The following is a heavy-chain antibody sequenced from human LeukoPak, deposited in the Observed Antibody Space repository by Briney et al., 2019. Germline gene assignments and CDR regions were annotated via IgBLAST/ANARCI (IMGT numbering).Heavy chain of an antibody. CDR2: ISSSSSYI. V-gene: IGHV3-21*01. CDR3: ARDRKYCSSTSCTYNY. D-gene: IGHD2-2*01. J-gene: IGHJ4*02. Sequence: PGGSLRLSCAASGFTFSSYAMSWVRQAPGKGLEWVSSISSSSSYIYYADSVKGRFTISRDNAKNSLYLQMNSLRAEDTAVYYCARDRKYCSSTSCTYNYWGQGTLVTVSS. CDR1: GFTFSSYA.